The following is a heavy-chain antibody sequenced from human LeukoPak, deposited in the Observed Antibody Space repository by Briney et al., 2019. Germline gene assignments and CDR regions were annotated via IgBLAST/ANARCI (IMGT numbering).Heavy chain of an antibody. Sequence: GGSLRLSCAASGFTFSTYSMNWVRQAPGKGLEWVSSISSSSYHIYYADSMKGRFTISRDNSKNTLYLQMNSLRAEDTAVYYCAKPHLGGYDLFDYWGQGTLVTVSS. D-gene: IGHD5-12*01. V-gene: IGHV3-21*04. CDR1: GFTFSTYS. J-gene: IGHJ4*02. CDR2: ISSSSYHI. CDR3: AKPHLGGYDLFDY.